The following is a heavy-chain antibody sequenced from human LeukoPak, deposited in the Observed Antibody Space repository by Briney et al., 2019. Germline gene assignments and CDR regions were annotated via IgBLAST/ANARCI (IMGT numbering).Heavy chain of an antibody. CDR2: ISDSGTTI. D-gene: IGHD4-17*01. CDR1: GFTFSNYE. Sequence: PGGSLRLSCAASGFTFSNYEMNWVRQAPGKGLEWVSYISDSGTTIYYGDSVKGRFTISRDNAKKSLYLQMNSLRAEDTAVYYCARDVAYSWYGDRHDAFDIWGQGTMVTVSS. V-gene: IGHV3-48*03. J-gene: IGHJ3*02. CDR3: ARDVAYSWYGDRHDAFDI.